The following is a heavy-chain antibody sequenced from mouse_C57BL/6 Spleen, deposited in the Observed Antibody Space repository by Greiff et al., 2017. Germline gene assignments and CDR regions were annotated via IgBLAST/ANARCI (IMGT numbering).Heavy chain of an antibody. V-gene: IGHV1-50*01. Sequence: QVQLKQPGAELVKPGASVKLSCKASGYTFTSYWMQWVKQRPGQGLEWIGEIDPSDSYTNYNQKFKGKATLTVDTSSSTAYMQLSSLTSEDSAVYYCARGGVDVWGTGTTVTVSS. CDR1: GYTFTSYW. CDR3: ARGGVDV. J-gene: IGHJ1*03. CDR2: IDPSDSYT.